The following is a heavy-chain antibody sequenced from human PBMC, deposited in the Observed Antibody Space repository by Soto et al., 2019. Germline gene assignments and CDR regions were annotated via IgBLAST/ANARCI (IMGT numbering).Heavy chain of an antibody. CDR1: GFTFSSYE. CDR3: ASTKTINYDSSGPDY. D-gene: IGHD3-22*01. V-gene: IGHV3-48*03. CDR2: ISSSGSTI. J-gene: IGHJ4*02. Sequence: EVQLLESGGGLVQPGGSLRLSCAASGFTFSSYEMNWVRQAPGKGLEWVSYISSSGSTIYYADSVKGRFTISRDNAKNSLYLQMNSLRAEDTAVYYCASTKTINYDSSGPDYWGQGTLVTVSS.